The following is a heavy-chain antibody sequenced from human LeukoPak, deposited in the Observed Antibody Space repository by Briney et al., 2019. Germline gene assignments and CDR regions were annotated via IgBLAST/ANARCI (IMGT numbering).Heavy chain of an antibody. CDR2: MNPNSSNT. J-gene: IGHJ6*02. CDR1: GYTFTSYD. D-gene: IGHD6-19*01. V-gene: IGHV1-8*01. Sequence: ASVKVSCKASGYTFTSYDINWVRQATGQGLEWMGWMNPNSSNTGYAQKFQGRVTMTRNTSISTAYMELSSLRSEDTAVYYCARGPKTYSSGWSPSGYYYGMDVWGQGTTVTVSS. CDR3: ARGPKTYSSGWSPSGYYYGMDV.